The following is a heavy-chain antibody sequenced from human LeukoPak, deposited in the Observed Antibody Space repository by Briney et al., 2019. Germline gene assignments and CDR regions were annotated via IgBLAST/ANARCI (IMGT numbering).Heavy chain of an antibody. V-gene: IGHV3-23*01. CDR1: GFTFSSYT. CDR2: ISDPHSGSET. CDR3: TTRLRNHFDY. J-gene: IGHJ4*02. Sequence: GGSLRLSCAASGFTFSSYTMNWVRQALGQGLEWVSTISDPHSGSETHYADSVQGRFTISRDDSQNMVYLQMDSLRAEDTAVCYCTTRLRNHFDYWGQGTQVTVSS. D-gene: IGHD5-12*01.